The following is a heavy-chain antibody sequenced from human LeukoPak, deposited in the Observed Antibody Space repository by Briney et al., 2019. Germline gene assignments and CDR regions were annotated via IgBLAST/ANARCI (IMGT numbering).Heavy chain of an antibody. J-gene: IGHJ3*02. V-gene: IGHV3-21*01. Sequence: PGGSLRLSCAASGFTFSSYSMNWVRQAPGKGLEWVSPISSSSSYIYYADSVKGRFTISRDNAKNSLYLQMNSLRAEDTAVYYCARMSESGRTHHDAFDIWGQGTMVTVSS. D-gene: IGHD1-26*01. CDR3: ARMSESGRTHHDAFDI. CDR1: GFTFSSYS. CDR2: ISSSSSYI.